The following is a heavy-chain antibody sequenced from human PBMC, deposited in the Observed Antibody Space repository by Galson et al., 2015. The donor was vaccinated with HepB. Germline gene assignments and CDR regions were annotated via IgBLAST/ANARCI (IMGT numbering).Heavy chain of an antibody. Sequence: SLRLSCAASGFTFSKYAMTWVRQAPEKGLQWVSSISDSGDTTDYADSVKRRFTISRDNSKNMLYLQMNSLRAEDTAIYFCAKDPAGGRAWYFDLWGRGTLISVSS. V-gene: IGHV3-23*01. CDR1: GFTFSKYA. J-gene: IGHJ2*01. CDR2: ISDSGDTT. CDR3: AKDPAGGRAWYFDL.